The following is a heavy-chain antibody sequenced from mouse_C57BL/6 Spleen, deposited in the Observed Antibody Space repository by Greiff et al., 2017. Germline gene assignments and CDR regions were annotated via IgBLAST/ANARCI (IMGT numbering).Heavy chain of an antibody. CDR1: GFTFSSYG. CDR2: ISSGGSYT. D-gene: IGHD2-4*01. Sequence: EVKLVESGGDLVKPGGSLKLSCAASGFTFSSYGMSWVRQTPDKRLEWVATISSGGSYTYYPDSVKGRFTISRDNAKNTLYLQMSSLKSEDTAMYYCARQGDYDYDACYFDVWGTGTTVTVSS. V-gene: IGHV5-6*01. CDR3: ARQGDYDYDACYFDV. J-gene: IGHJ1*03.